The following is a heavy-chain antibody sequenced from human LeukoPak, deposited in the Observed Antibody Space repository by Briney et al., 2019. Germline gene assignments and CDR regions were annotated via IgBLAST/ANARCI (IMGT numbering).Heavy chain of an antibody. CDR1: GFTVSSNY. D-gene: IGHD6-13*01. Sequence: GGSLRLSCAASGFTVSSNYMSWVRQAPGKGLEWVSVIYSGGSTYYAASAKGRFTISRDNSKNTLYLQMNSLRAEDTAVYYCARKTVYSSSWYYDYWGQGTLVTVSS. V-gene: IGHV3-53*01. CDR3: ARKTVYSSSWYYDY. J-gene: IGHJ4*02. CDR2: IYSGGST.